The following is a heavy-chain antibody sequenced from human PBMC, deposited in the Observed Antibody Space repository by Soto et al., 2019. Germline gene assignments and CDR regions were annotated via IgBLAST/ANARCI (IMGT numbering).Heavy chain of an antibody. CDR3: AREGVVPPLDWLDP. D-gene: IGHD3-10*01. J-gene: IGHJ5*02. CDR2: IYNSGTT. Sequence: QVQLQESGPGLVKPSQTLSLTCTVSGDSISSENYYWNWIRQPPGKGLEWIGNIYNSGTTDYNPSLQGRVTISTXTXQNQSSLKLNSVTAADTAVYYCAREGVVPPLDWLDPWGQGTLVIVSS. V-gene: IGHV4-30-4*01. CDR1: GDSISSENYY.